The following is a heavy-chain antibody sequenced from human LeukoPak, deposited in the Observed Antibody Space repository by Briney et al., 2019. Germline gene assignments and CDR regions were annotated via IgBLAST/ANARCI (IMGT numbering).Heavy chain of an antibody. Sequence: TGGSLRLSCAASGFTFSCYAMSWVRRAPGKGLEWVSAISGSGGSTYYADSVKGRFTISRDNSRDTLYLQMNSLRAEDTAVYYCAKGYYDYVWGSYYFDYWGQGTLVTVSS. CDR1: GFTFSCYA. D-gene: IGHD3-16*01. V-gene: IGHV3-23*01. CDR3: AKGYYDYVWGSYYFDY. CDR2: ISGSGGST. J-gene: IGHJ4*02.